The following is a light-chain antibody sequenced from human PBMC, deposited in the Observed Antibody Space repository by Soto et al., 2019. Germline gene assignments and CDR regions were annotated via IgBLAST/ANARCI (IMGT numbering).Light chain of an antibody. CDR3: QQYDNWPWT. CDR2: GAS. V-gene: IGKV3-20*01. Sequence: EIVLTQSPGTLSLSPGERATLSCRASQSVSSSSLAWYQQKRGQAPRLLIYGASSRATGIPDRFSGGGSGTDFTLTISRLEPEDFAVYYCQQYDNWPWTFGQGTKVEI. J-gene: IGKJ1*01. CDR1: QSVSSSS.